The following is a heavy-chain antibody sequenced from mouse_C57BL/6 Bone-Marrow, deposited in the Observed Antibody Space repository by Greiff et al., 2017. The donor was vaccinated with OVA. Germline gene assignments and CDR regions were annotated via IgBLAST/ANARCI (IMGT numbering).Heavy chain of an antibody. V-gene: IGHV7-1*01. CDR3: ARDGFITTVVAPFAY. CDR2: SRNKANDYTT. Sequence: EVQLVESGGGLVQSGRSLRLSCATSGFTFSDFYMEWVRQAPGKGLEWIAASRNKANDYTTEYSASVKGRFIVSRDTSQSILYLQMNALRAEDTAIYYGARDGFITTVVAPFAYWGQGTLVTVSA. CDR1: GFTFSDFY. D-gene: IGHD1-1*01. J-gene: IGHJ3*01.